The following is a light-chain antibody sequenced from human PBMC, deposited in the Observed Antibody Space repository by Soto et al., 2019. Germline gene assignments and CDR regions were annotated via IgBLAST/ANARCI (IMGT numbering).Light chain of an antibody. CDR1: QGISNY. Sequence: DIQMTQSPSSLSASVGDRVNITCRASQGISNYLAWYQQKPGKVPKLLIYAASTLQSGVPSRFSGSGSGTDFTLTISSLQPEDVATYYCQKYNSALIFTFGPGTKVDIK. J-gene: IGKJ3*01. V-gene: IGKV1-27*01. CDR3: QKYNSALIFT. CDR2: AAS.